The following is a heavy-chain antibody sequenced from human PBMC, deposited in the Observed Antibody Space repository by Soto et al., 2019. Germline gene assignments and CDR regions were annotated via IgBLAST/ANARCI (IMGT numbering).Heavy chain of an antibody. Sequence: EVQLVESGGGLVQPGRSLRLSCAASGFTFNDYAMHWVRQAPGKGLEWVSGISWNSGSIGYADCVKSRFTISRDNAKNYLYLQMNSLRAEDTALYYCAKDKGIAVAGYFDYWGQGTLVTVSS. CDR2: ISWNSGSI. J-gene: IGHJ4*02. V-gene: IGHV3-9*01. CDR1: GFTFNDYA. CDR3: AKDKGIAVAGYFDY. D-gene: IGHD6-19*01.